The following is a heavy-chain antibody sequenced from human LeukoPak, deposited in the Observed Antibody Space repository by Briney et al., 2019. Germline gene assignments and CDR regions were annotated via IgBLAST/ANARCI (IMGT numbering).Heavy chain of an antibody. CDR3: ARGGRNVNGWLRPYYYMDV. D-gene: IGHD5-12*01. Sequence: GASVKVSCKASGYTFTSYDINWVRQATGQGLESMGWMNPNSGNTGYAQKFQGRVTMTRNTSISPAYMELSRLRSEDTAVYYCARGGRNVNGWLRPYYYMDVWGKGTTVTVSS. CDR2: MNPNSGNT. J-gene: IGHJ6*03. CDR1: GYTFTSYD. V-gene: IGHV1-8*01.